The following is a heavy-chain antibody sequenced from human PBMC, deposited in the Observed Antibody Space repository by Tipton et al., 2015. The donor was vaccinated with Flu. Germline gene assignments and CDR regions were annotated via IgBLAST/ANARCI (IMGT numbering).Heavy chain of an antibody. V-gene: IGHV3-7*01. D-gene: IGHD6-13*01. J-gene: IGHJ4*02. CDR2: IKHDGSEK. Sequence: SLRLSCVGSGFAFSTSWMTWVRQAPGKGLEWVATIKHDGSEKFYVDSVKGRFSISRDNAKNSLYLQMNSLRVEDTAVYYCVRAIAAAGSRWGQGTLVTVSS. CDR3: VRAIAAAGSR. CDR1: GFAFSTSW.